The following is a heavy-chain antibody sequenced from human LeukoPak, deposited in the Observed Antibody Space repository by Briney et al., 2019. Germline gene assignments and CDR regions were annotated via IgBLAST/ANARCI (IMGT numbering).Heavy chain of an antibody. J-gene: IGHJ4*02. CDR2: ISSSYI. CDR1: GFTFSSYS. CDR3: ARGEGYMLADY. D-gene: IGHD2-8*01. Sequence: GGSLRLSCAASGFTFSSYSMNWVRQAPGKGLEWVSSISSSYIYYADSVKGRFTISRDNAKNSLYLQMNSLRAEDTAVYYCARGEGYMLADYWGQGTLVTVSS. V-gene: IGHV3-21*01.